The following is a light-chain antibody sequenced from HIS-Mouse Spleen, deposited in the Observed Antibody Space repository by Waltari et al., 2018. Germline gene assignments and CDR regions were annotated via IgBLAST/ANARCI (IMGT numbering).Light chain of an antibody. CDR2: DNN. CDR3: GTWDSSLSAWV. CDR1: SSNIGNNY. J-gene: IGLJ3*02. V-gene: IGLV1-51*01. Sequence: QSVLTQPPSVSAAPGQKVPISCSGSSSNIGNNYGTWYQQLPGTAPKLLIYDNNKRPSGIPDRFSGSKSGTSATLGITGLQTGDEADYYCGTWDSSLSAWVFGGGTKLTVL.